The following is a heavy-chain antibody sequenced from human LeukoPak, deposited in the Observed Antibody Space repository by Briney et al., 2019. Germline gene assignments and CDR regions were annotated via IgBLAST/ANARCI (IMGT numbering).Heavy chain of an antibody. CDR3: ARDEALAAGYFQH. CDR1: GFTFSSYW. D-gene: IGHD2-15*01. V-gene: IGHV3-7*01. J-gene: IGHJ1*01. CDR2: IKQDGSEK. Sequence: GGSLRLSCAASGFTFSSYWMSWARQAPGKGLEWVANIKQDGSEKYYVDSVKGRFTISRDNAKNSLYLQMNSLRAEDTAVYYCARDEALAAGYFQHWGQGTLVTVSS.